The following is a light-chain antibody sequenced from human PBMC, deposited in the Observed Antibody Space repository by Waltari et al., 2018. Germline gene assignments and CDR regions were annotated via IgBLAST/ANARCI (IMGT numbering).Light chain of an antibody. Sequence: QSALTQPASVSGSPGQSITISGTGTSSDVGSYNSVSWYQDHPGQGPKVMIYDVSDRPSGVSARFSGSKSGNTASLTISGLQAEDEADYYCSSQSSNNVVLFGGGTKVTVL. V-gene: IGLV2-14*03. J-gene: IGLJ3*02. CDR1: SSDVGSYNS. CDR2: DVS. CDR3: SSQSSNNVVL.